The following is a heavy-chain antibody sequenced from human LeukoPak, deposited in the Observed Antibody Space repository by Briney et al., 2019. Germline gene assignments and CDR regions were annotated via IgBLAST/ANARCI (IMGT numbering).Heavy chain of an antibody. J-gene: IGHJ4*02. D-gene: IGHD6-13*01. CDR1: GLTFSSYG. V-gene: IGHV3-30*03. Sequence: PGGSLRLSCAASGLTFSSYGMHWVRQAPGKGLEWVAVISYDGSNKYYADSVKGRFTISRDNPKNTLYLQMNSLRAEDTAVYYCATGIAAAATFDYWGQGTLVTVSS. CDR2: ISYDGSNK. CDR3: ATGIAAAATFDY.